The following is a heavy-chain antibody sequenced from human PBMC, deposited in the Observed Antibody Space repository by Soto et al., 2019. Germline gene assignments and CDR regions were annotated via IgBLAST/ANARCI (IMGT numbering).Heavy chain of an antibody. J-gene: IGHJ4*02. D-gene: IGHD2-21*02. CDR3: ASTLNSVDCGGDCYSFDY. Sequence: GGSLRLSCAASGFTFSSYAMHWVRQAPGKGLEWVAVISYDGSNKYYADSVKGRFTISRDNSKNTLYLQMNSLRAEDTAVYYCASTLNSVDCGGDCYSFDYWGQGTLVTAPQ. CDR2: ISYDGSNK. V-gene: IGHV3-30-3*01. CDR1: GFTFSSYA.